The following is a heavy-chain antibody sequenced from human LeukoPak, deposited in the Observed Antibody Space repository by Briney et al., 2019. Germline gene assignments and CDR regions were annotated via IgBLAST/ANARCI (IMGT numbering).Heavy chain of an antibody. CDR3: ARQKRGYSSS. J-gene: IGHJ4*02. CDR1: GFTFSSYE. Sequence: GGSLRLSCAASGFTFSSYEVNWVRQAPGKGLEWVSYISSSGSTIYYADSVKGRFTISRDNAKNSVYLQMNSLRAEDTAVYYCARQKRGYSSSWGQGTLVTVSS. CDR2: ISSSGSTI. D-gene: IGHD6-13*01. V-gene: IGHV3-48*03.